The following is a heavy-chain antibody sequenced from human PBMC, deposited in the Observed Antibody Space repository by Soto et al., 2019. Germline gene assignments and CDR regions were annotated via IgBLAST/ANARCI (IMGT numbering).Heavy chain of an antibody. J-gene: IGHJ4*02. V-gene: IGHV3-23*01. CDR3: VKGLNYFGY. CDR1: GYTFRSYA. CDR2: LSATSGST. Sequence: GGSLRLSCAASGYTFRSYAMSWVRQAPGKGLEWVSTLSATSGSTYYADSVKGRFTMSRDNSKNTLYLQMNSLRAEDTAVYYCVKGLNYFGYWGPGTLVTVSS.